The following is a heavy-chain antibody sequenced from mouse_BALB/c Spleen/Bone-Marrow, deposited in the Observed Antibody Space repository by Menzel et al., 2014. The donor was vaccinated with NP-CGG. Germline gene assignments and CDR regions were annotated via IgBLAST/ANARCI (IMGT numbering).Heavy chain of an antibody. CDR1: GYAFTSYL. V-gene: IGHV1-54*01. D-gene: IGHD4-1*01. CDR3: ARKANWLFTY. CDR2: INPGSGGT. J-gene: IGHJ3*01. Sequence: QVQLMQSGAGLVRPGTSLKVSCKASGYAFTSYLIEWIKQRPGQGLEWIGVINPGSGGTNYNEKFTGKATLTADKSSSTADMQSSSLTSDDSAVYFCARKANWLFTYWGQGTLVTVSS.